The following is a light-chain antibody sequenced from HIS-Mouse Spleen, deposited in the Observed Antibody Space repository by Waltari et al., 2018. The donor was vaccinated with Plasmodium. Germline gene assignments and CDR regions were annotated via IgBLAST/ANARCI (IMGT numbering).Light chain of an antibody. J-gene: IGKJ3*01. CDR2: GAS. Sequence: EIVMTQSPATLSLSPGDRATLSCRASQSVSSNLAWYQQKPGQAPRLLIYGASTRATGIPARFSGSGSGTEFTLTISSLQSEDFAVYYCQQYNNWSFTFGPGTKVDIK. CDR1: QSVSSN. CDR3: QQYNNWSFT. V-gene: IGKV3-15*01.